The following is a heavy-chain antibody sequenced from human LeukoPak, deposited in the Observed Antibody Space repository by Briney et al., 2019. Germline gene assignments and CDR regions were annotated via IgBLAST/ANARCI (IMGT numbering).Heavy chain of an antibody. CDR3: ARGAEYYAIWRGYAGYSDY. D-gene: IGHD3-3*01. CDR1: GGSISSGNYY. CDR2: ISHSGST. Sequence: SETLSLTCTVSGGSISSGNYYWGWIRQPPGKGLEWIGSISHSGSTYYNASLKSRVRISVDTSKNQFSLKLTSVTAADTAVYFCARGAEYYAIWRGYAGYSDYWGQGIPVTVSS. V-gene: IGHV4-39*07. J-gene: IGHJ4*02.